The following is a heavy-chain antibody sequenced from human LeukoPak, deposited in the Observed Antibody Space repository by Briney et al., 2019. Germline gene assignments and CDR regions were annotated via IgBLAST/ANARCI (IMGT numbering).Heavy chain of an antibody. D-gene: IGHD1-1*01. Sequence: ASVKVSFKSSXXTXXXXXXXXXXXXXXXGXXWXGXXNPNSGGXXXAXKFQGRVTIPRDTSIRTAYMELGRLRSDDTAVYYCARPKRVHYYGMDVWGQGTTVTVSS. CDR2: XNPNSGGX. V-gene: IGHV1-2*02. CDR3: ARPKRVHYYGMDV. CDR1: XXTXXXXX. J-gene: IGHJ6*02.